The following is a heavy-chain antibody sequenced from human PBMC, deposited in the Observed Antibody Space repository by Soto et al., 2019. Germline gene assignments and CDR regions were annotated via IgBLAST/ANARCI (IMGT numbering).Heavy chain of an antibody. Sequence: GGSLRLSCAASGFTFSSYGMHWVRQAPGKGLEWVAVISYDGSNKYYADSVKGRFTISRDNSKNTLYLQMNSLRAEDTAVYYCAKMRVAVAGSYYYYYYGMDVWGQGTTVTVSS. D-gene: IGHD6-19*01. CDR2: ISYDGSNK. V-gene: IGHV3-30*18. CDR1: GFTFSSYG. J-gene: IGHJ6*02. CDR3: AKMRVAVAGSYYYYYYGMDV.